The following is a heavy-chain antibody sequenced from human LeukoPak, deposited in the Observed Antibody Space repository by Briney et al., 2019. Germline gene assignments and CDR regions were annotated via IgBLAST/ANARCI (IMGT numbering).Heavy chain of an antibody. CDR1: AFTFSTYW. J-gene: IGHJ4*02. CDR2: IKPDGSQK. Sequence: GGSLRLSCVASAFTFSTYWMTWVRQAPGKRLEWVANIKPDGSQKYYVDSVKGRFTISRDSAKNSLYLQMNSLRAEDTAVYYCARDRQNFDYWGQGTLVTVSS. CDR3: ARDRQNFDY. V-gene: IGHV3-7*04.